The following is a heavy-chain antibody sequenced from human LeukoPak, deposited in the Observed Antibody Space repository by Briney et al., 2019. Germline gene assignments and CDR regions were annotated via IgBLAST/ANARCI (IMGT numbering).Heavy chain of an antibody. CDR1: GESFSGYC. V-gene: IGHV4-34*01. CDR2: INHSGST. CDR3: ARGGTWPVRYDY. Sequence: SETLSLTCAVYGESFSGYCWSWIRQPPGKGLEWIGEINHSGSTNYNPTLKSRVTISVDTSQNQFSLKMTSVSAADTGVYYCARGGTWPVRYDYWGQGTLVTVSA. J-gene: IGHJ4*02.